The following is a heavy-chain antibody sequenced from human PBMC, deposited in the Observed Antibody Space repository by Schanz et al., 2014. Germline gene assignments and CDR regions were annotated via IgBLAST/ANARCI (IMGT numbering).Heavy chain of an antibody. D-gene: IGHD5-12*01. V-gene: IGHV3-23*01. CDR2: ISDSGDTA. Sequence: DVQLLESGGGLVQPGGSLRLSCAASGFTFTNYAMSWVRQAPGKGLEWVSLISDSGDTAYYADSVKGRFTISRDNSKNTLDLQLNSLRTEDTAVYYCARDFHGYGPHLDYWGQGSLVTVSS. CDR3: ARDFHGYGPHLDY. CDR1: GFTFTNYA. J-gene: IGHJ4*02.